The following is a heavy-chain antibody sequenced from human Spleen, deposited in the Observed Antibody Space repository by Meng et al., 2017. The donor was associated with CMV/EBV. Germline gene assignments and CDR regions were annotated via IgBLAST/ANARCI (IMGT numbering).Heavy chain of an antibody. Sequence: GGSLRLSCAASGSTFSTYDMNWVRQAPGKGLEWVSSISSGSSYIYYADSVKGRFTISRDNAKNSLYLQMNSLRAEDTAVYYCASEGGGSYFSDFGGYWGQGTLVTVSS. D-gene: IGHD1-26*01. J-gene: IGHJ4*02. V-gene: IGHV3-21*01. CDR2: ISSGSSYI. CDR3: ASEGGGSYFSDFGGY. CDR1: GSTFSTYD.